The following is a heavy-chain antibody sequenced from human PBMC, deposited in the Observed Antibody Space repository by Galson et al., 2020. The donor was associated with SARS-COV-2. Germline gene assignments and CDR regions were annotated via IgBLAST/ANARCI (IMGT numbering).Heavy chain of an antibody. J-gene: IGHJ4*02. CDR3: ARGDDYYDSSRGVDY. Sequence: GASVKVSCKASGYTFTGYYMHWVRQAPGQGLEWMGWINPNSGGTNYAQKFQGRVTMTRDTSISTAYMELSRLRSDDTAVYYCARGDDYYDSSRGVDYWGQGTLVTVSS. CDR1: GYTFTGYY. CDR2: INPNSGGT. V-gene: IGHV1-2*02. D-gene: IGHD3-22*01.